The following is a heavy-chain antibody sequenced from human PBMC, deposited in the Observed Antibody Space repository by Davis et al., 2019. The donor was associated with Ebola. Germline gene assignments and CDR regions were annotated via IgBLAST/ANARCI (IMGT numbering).Heavy chain of an antibody. CDR2: IWYDGSNK. Sequence: GESLKISCAASGFTFSSYGMHWVRQAPGKGLEWVAVIWYDGSNKYYADSVKGRFTISRDNSKNTLYLQMNSLRAEDTAVYYCARDYYDYGGNAVDYWGQGTLVTVSS. CDR1: GFTFSSYG. J-gene: IGHJ4*02. CDR3: ARDYYDYGGNAVDY. V-gene: IGHV3-33*01. D-gene: IGHD4-23*01.